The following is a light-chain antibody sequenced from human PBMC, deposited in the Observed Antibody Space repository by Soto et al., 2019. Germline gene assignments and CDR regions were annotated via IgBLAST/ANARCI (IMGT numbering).Light chain of an antibody. Sequence: QSALTQPVSVSGSPGQSITIPCTGTSSDIGGYDHVSWYQQHPGKAPKLMVYDVSNRPSGVSDRFSGSKSANTASLTISGLQAEDEADYYCNSYTTSSSLYVFGTGTKLTVL. CDR1: SSDIGGYDH. CDR3: NSYTTSSSLYV. CDR2: DVS. J-gene: IGLJ1*01. V-gene: IGLV2-14*01.